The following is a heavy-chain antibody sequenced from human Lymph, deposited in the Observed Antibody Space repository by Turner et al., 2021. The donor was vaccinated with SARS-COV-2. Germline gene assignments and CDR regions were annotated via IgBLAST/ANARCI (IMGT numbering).Heavy chain of an antibody. J-gene: IGHJ6*02. V-gene: IGHV3-48*02. CDR2: MSISSSTI. D-gene: IGHD2-15*01. Sequence: EVQLVESGGGLVQPWGSLILSCAASGFPFSSYSMNWVRKAPGKGLGWVSYMSISSSTIYYADSVKGRCTISRDNAKNSLYLQMNSLRDEDTAVYYCARDRGGYGAYYYGMDVWGQGTTVTVSS. CDR1: GFPFSSYS. CDR3: ARDRGGYGAYYYGMDV.